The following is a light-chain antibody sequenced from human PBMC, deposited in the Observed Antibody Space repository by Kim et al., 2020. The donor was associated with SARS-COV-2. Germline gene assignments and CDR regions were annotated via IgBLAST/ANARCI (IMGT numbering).Light chain of an antibody. CDR2: AAS. CDR3: QQSYSTPFT. V-gene: IGKV1-39*01. CDR1: QSISSY. Sequence: SASVGDRVTITCRASQSISSYLNWYQQKPGKAPKLLIYAASSLQSGVPSRFSGSGSGTDFTLTISSLQPEDFATYYCQQSYSTPFTFGQGTKLEIQ. J-gene: IGKJ2*01.